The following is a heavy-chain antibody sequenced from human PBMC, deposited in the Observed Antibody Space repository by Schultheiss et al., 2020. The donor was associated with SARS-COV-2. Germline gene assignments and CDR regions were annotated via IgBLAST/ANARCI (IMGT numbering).Heavy chain of an antibody. CDR2: INSDGSST. Sequence: GGSLRLSCAASGFTFSSYWMHWVRQAPGKGLVWVSRINSDGSSTSYADSVKGRFTISRDNAKNTLYLQMNSLRAEDTAVYYCARAGDTVTTEFFGYFDLWGRGTLVTVSS. CDR3: ARAGDTVTTEFFGYFDL. D-gene: IGHD4-17*01. CDR1: GFTFSSYW. J-gene: IGHJ2*01. V-gene: IGHV3-74*01.